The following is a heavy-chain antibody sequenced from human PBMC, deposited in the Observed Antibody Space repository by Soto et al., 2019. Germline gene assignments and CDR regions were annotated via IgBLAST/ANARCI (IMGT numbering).Heavy chain of an antibody. CDR3: ARYRERRGWFDP. J-gene: IGHJ5*02. Sequence: QLQLQESGPGLVKPSETLSLTCTVSGGSISSSSYYWGWIRQPPGKGLEWIGSIYYSGSTYYNPSLKSRVTISVDTSKNQFSLKLSSVTAADTAVYYCARYRERRGWFDPWGQGTLVTVSS. CDR1: GGSISSSSYY. V-gene: IGHV4-39*01. CDR2: IYYSGST. D-gene: IGHD1-1*01.